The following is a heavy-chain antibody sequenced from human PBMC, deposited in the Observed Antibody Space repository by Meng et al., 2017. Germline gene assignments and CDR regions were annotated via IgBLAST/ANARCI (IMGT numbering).Heavy chain of an antibody. CDR3: ASELNTYGSGSYAY. V-gene: IGHV1-2*06. D-gene: IGHD3-10*01. Sequence: HGQLVQSWAEVEKAGDSVKASGEDTGYTFTGYYMHGVRQAPGQGLEWMGRINPNSGGTNYAQKYQGSVTMNRDTSISTAYMELSRLRSDDTAVYYCASELNTYGSGSYAYWGQGTLVTVSS. CDR1: GYTFTGYY. J-gene: IGHJ4*02. CDR2: INPNSGGT.